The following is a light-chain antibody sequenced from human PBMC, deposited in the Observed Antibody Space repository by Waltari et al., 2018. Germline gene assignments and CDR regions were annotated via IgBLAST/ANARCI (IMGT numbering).Light chain of an antibody. CDR3: HSRDASGVAGS. Sequence: SSELTQDPAVSVAMGQTVRITCQGDSLRSYYASWSQQRPGQAPILVIYDKNNRPSGVPDRVSGSSSHNTGSLTITGAQAEDEASYYCHSRDASGVAGSFGGGTKLTVL. CDR1: SLRSYY. J-gene: IGLJ2*01. V-gene: IGLV3-19*01. CDR2: DKN.